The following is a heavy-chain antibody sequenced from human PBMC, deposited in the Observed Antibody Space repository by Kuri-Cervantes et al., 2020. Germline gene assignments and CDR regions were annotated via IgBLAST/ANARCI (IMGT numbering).Heavy chain of an antibody. Sequence: SETLSLTCTVSGGSISSSSYYWGWIRQPPGKGLEWIGSIYYSGSTYYSPSLKSRVTISVDTSKNQFSLKLSSVTAADTAVYYCARGEVGATEWSDPWGQGTLVTVSS. J-gene: IGHJ5*02. V-gene: IGHV4-39*07. D-gene: IGHD1-26*01. CDR2: IYYSGST. CDR1: GGSISSSSYY. CDR3: ARGEVGATEWSDP.